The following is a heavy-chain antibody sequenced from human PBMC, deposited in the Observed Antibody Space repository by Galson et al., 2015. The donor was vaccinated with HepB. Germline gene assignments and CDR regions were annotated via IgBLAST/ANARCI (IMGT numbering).Heavy chain of an antibody. V-gene: IGHV1-46*01. Sequence: SVKVSCKASGYTFTSYYMHWVRQAPGQGLEWMGIINPSGGSTSYAQKFQGRVTMTRDTSTSTVYMELSSLRSDDTAVYYCARDPTYGSGSYRSGWFDPWGQGTLVTVSS. CDR3: ARDPTYGSGSYRSGWFDP. CDR1: GYTFTSYY. J-gene: IGHJ5*02. CDR2: INPSGGST. D-gene: IGHD3-10*01.